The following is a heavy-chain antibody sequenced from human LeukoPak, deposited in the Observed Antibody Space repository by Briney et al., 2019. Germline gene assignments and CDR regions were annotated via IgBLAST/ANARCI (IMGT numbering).Heavy chain of an antibody. V-gene: IGHV3-21*01. Sequence: GGSLRLSCAASGFTFSSYSMNWVRQAPGKGLEWVSSISGSSSYIYYADSVKGRFTISRDNAKNSLYLQMNSLRAEDTAVYYCARDLAAGEHFYFDLWGRGALVTVSS. CDR2: ISGSSSYI. CDR3: ARDLAAGEHFYFDL. D-gene: IGHD7-27*01. J-gene: IGHJ2*01. CDR1: GFTFSSYS.